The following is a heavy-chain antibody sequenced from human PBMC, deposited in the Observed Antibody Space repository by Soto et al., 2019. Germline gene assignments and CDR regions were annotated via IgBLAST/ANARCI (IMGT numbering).Heavy chain of an antibody. CDR1: GGSISSYY. CDR2: IYYSGST. Sequence: QVQLQESGPGLVKPSETLSLTCTVSGGSISSYYWSWIRQPPGKGLEWIGYIYYSGSTNYNPSLKSRVTISVDTSKNQFSLKRSSVTAADTAVYYCAATENIVVVVAATANDAFDIWGQGTMVTVSS. J-gene: IGHJ3*02. D-gene: IGHD2-15*01. CDR3: AATENIVVVVAATANDAFDI. V-gene: IGHV4-59*08.